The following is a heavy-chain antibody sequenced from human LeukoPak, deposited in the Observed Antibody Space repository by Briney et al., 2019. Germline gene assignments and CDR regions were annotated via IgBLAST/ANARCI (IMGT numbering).Heavy chain of an antibody. CDR1: GFTFSSYG. Sequence: PGKSLRLSCAASGFTFSSYGMHWVRQAPGKGLEWVAVIWYDGSNKYYADSVKGRFTISRDNSKNTLYLQMNSLRAEDTAVYYCGRGGYGPYGMDVWGQGTTVTVSS. CDR2: IWYDGSNK. D-gene: IGHD3-16*01. V-gene: IGHV3-33*01. J-gene: IGHJ6*02. CDR3: GRGGYGPYGMDV.